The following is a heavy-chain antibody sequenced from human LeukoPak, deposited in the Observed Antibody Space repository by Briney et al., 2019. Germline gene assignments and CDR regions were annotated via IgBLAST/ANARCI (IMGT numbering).Heavy chain of an antibody. J-gene: IGHJ4*02. V-gene: IGHV3-74*01. CDR1: GFNFSSYW. CDR3: VRDRGYSIHY. Sequence: GGSLRLSCAASGFNFSSYWMHWVRQVPGKGLVWVSHINRDGSSTSYADSVKGRFTISRDNAKNTLSLRMNSLRAEDTAVYYCVRDRGYSIHYWGQGTLVTVSS. CDR2: INRDGSST. D-gene: IGHD5-18*01.